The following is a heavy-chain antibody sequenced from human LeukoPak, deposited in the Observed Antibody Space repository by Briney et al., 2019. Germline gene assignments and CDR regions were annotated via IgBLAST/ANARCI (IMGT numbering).Heavy chain of an antibody. CDR2: LSGSGGST. CDR1: GFTVSSNS. V-gene: IGHV3-23*01. D-gene: IGHD2/OR15-2a*01. J-gene: IGHJ4*02. CDR3: ATSGLSRFGF. Sequence: TGGSLRLSCTVSGFTVSSNSWSWVRQAPGKGLEWVSALSGSGGSTYYADSVKGRFTISRDNSKNTLYLQMNSLRAEDTAVYFCATSGLSRFGFWGQGTLVTVSS.